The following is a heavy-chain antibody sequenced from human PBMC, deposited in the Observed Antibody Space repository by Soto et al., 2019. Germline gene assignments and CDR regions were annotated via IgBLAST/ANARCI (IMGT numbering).Heavy chain of an antibody. CDR2: IYYSGST. Sequence: SETLSLTCTVFGGSISSYYWSWIRQPPGKGLEWIGYIYYSGSTNYNPSLKSRVTISVDTSKNQFSLKLSSVTAADTAVYYCARAPVLSDKYYDSSGYWNWGQGTLVTVSS. CDR1: GGSISSYY. CDR3: ARAPVLSDKYYDSSGYWN. D-gene: IGHD3-22*01. J-gene: IGHJ4*02. V-gene: IGHV4-59*01.